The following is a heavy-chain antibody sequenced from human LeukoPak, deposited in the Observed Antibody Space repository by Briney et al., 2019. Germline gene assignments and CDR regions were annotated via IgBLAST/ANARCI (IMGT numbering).Heavy chain of an antibody. J-gene: IGHJ4*02. Sequence: GGSLRLSCAASGFTFSSYSMNWVRQAPGKGLEWVSSISSSSSYIYYADSVKGRFTISRDNAKNSLYLQMNSLRAEDTAVYYCARWVYCSSTSRPDDYWGQGTLVTVSS. V-gene: IGHV3-21*01. CDR1: GFTFSSYS. CDR2: ISSSSSYI. D-gene: IGHD2-2*01. CDR3: ARWVYCSSTSRPDDY.